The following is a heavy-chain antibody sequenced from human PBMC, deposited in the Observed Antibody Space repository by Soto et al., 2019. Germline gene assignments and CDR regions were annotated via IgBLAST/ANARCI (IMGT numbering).Heavy chain of an antibody. CDR1: GGSITNYY. Sequence: TSETLSLTCTVSGGSITNYYWTWIRQPPGKGLEWIGYIHYSRSTNYNPSLKSRVTISLDTSKNQFSLKLDFVTAADTAFYYCAKDAKVTRLLYYFDCWGQGTLVTVSS. D-gene: IGHD2-21*02. CDR2: IHYSRST. V-gene: IGHV4-59*12. CDR3: AKDAKVTRLLYYFDC. J-gene: IGHJ4*02.